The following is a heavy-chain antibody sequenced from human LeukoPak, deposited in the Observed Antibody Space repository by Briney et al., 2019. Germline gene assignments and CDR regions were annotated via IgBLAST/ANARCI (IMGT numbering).Heavy chain of an antibody. D-gene: IGHD6-19*01. Sequence: GGSLRPSCAASGFTFSSYSMNWVRQAPGKGLEWVSSISSSSSYIYYADSVKGRFTISRDNAKNSLYLQMNSLRAEDTAVYYCARTIAVGNWFDPWGQGTLVTVCS. V-gene: IGHV3-21*01. CDR2: ISSSSSYI. CDR1: GFTFSSYS. J-gene: IGHJ5*02. CDR3: ARTIAVGNWFDP.